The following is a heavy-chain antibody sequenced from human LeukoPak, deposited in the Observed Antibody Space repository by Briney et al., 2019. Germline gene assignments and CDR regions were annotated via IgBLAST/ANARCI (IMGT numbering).Heavy chain of an antibody. CDR1: GYTFTNYG. CDR2: ISAYNGNT. CDR3: ARMGQPIYYYYMDV. D-gene: IGHD2-2*01. V-gene: IGHV1-18*01. Sequence: ASVKVSCKASGYTFTNYGITWVRQAPGQGLEWMGWISAYNGNTNYAQKFQGRVTMTTDTSTSTAYMELGSLRSDDTAVYYCARMGQPIYYYYMDVWGKGTKVTISS. J-gene: IGHJ6*03.